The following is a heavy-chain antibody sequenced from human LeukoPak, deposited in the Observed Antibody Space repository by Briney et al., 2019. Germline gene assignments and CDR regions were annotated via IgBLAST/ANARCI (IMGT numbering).Heavy chain of an antibody. CDR2: IYYSGST. Sequence: SETLSLTCTVSGVSISSYYWSWIRQPPGKGLEWIGYIYYSGSTNYNPSLKSRVTISVDTSKNQFSLKLSSVTAADTAVYYCARILGGAYYYGMDVWGQGTTVTVSS. CDR3: ARILGGAYYYGMDV. V-gene: IGHV4-59*01. J-gene: IGHJ6*02. CDR1: GVSISSYY. D-gene: IGHD3-16*01.